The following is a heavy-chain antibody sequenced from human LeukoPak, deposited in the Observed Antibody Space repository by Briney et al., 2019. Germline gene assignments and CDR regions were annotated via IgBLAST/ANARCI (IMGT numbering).Heavy chain of an antibody. V-gene: IGHV1-18*01. CDR3: ARDFPRTRVYYDSSGLDY. J-gene: IGHJ4*02. CDR2: ISTYNGNT. Sequence: ASVKVSCKASGYTFTSYGISWVRQAPGQGLEWMGWISTYNGNTNYAQNLQGRVTMTTDTSTTTAYMELRSLRSDDTAVYYCARDFPRTRVYYDSSGLDYWGQGTLVTVSS. D-gene: IGHD3-22*01. CDR1: GYTFTSYG.